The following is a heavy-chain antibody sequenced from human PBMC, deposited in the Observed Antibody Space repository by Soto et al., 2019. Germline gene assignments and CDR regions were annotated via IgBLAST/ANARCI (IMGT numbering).Heavy chain of an antibody. J-gene: IGHJ4*02. CDR2: ISGSGGST. D-gene: IGHD2-15*01. Sequence: HPGGSLRLSCAASGFTFSSYAMSWVRQAPGKGLEWVSAISGSGGSTYYADSVKGRFTISRDDSKNTLYLQMNSLRAEDTAVYYCAKKWWLPTGGYYFDYWGQGTLVTVSS. CDR1: GFTFSSYA. CDR3: AKKWWLPTGGYYFDY. V-gene: IGHV3-23*01.